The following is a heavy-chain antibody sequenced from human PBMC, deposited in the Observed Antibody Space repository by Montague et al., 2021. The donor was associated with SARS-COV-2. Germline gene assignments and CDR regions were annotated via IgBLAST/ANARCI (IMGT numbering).Heavy chain of an antibody. D-gene: IGHD2-2*01. CDR2: IYYSGST. CDR3: ARDKAEYIVVVPAVPLAYGMDV. J-gene: IGHJ6*02. Sequence: SETLSLTCTVSGGSISSSSYYWGWIRQPPGKGLEWIGSIYYSGSTYYNPFLKSRVTISVDTPKNQFSLKLSSVTAADTAVYYCARDKAEYIVVVPAVPLAYGMDVWGQGTTVTVSS. CDR1: GGSISSSSYY. V-gene: IGHV4-39*07.